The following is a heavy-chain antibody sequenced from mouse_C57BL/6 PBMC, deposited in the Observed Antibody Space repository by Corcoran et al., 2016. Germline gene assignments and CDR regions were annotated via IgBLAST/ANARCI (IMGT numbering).Heavy chain of an antibody. V-gene: IGHV3-6*01. D-gene: IGHD2-10*01. CDR2: ISYDGSN. CDR3: ARKGGSYQISTWFAY. J-gene: IGHJ3*01. Sequence: DVQLQESGPGLVKPSQSLSLTCSVTGYSITSGYYWNWIRQFPGNKLEWMGYISYDGSNNYNPSLKNRISITRDTSKNQFFLKLNSVTTEDTATYYCARKGGSYQISTWFAYWGQGTLVTVSA. CDR1: GYSITSGYY.